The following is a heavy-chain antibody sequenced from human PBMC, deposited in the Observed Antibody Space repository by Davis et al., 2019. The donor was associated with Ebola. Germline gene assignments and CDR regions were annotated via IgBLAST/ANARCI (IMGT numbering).Heavy chain of an antibody. CDR1: GFTFSSYA. V-gene: IGHV3-30-3*01. CDR3: ARAQFPTTSDH. J-gene: IGHJ4*02. Sequence: GGSLRLSCAASGFTFSSYAMHWVRQAPGKGLEWVALISYDGSNKYYADSVTGRFTISRDNSKNTLYLQMNSLRAEDTAVYYCARAQFPTTSDHWGQGTLVTVSS. D-gene: IGHD1-1*01. CDR2: ISYDGSNK.